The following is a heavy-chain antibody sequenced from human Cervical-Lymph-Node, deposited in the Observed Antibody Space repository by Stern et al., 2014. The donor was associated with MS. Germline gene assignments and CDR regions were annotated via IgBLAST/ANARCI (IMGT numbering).Heavy chain of an antibody. CDR3: ATDRDDFRSGYSAPTKGYGLDV. CDR2: FDPADGET. D-gene: IGHD3-3*01. J-gene: IGHJ6*02. Sequence: QMQLVQSGAEVKKPGASVKVSCKVSGYTITELSMHWVRQAPGKGLEWMGGFDPADGETIYAQKFQGRVTMTEDTSTDTAYMELSSLRSEDTAVYYCATDRDDFRSGYSAPTKGYGLDVWGQGTTVTVTS. CDR1: GYTITELS. V-gene: IGHV1-24*01.